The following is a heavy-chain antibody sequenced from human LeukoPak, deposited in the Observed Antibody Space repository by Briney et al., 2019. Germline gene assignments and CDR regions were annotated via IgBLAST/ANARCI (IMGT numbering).Heavy chain of an antibody. J-gene: IGHJ4*02. Sequence: PSEALSHTCAVYGVSFSGYYWSWLRQPPGKGLEWLGEINHSGSTNYNPSLKRRVTISVDTSKNQFSLKLSSVTAADTAAYYCASSVHITSPPRDYWGQGTLDSVSS. CDR3: ASSVHITSPPRDY. V-gene: IGHV4-34*01. D-gene: IGHD3-10*01. CDR2: INHSGST. CDR1: GVSFSGYY.